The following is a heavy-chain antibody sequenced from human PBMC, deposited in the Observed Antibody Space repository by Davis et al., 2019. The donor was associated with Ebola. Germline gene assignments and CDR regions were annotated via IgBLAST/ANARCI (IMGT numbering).Heavy chain of an antibody. CDR1: GYTFTGYY. V-gene: IGHV1-2*06. J-gene: IGHJ4*02. D-gene: IGHD1-1*01. CDR3: ARAQFPTTSDH. Sequence: AASVKVSCKASGYTFTGYYMHWVRQAPGQGLEWMGRINPNSGGTNYAQKFQGRVTMARDTSINTAYMELSRLRSDDTAVYYCARAQFPTTSDHWGQGTLVTVSS. CDR2: INPNSGGT.